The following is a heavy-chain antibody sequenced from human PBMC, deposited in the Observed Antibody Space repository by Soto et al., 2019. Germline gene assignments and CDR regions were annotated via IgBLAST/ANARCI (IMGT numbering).Heavy chain of an antibody. J-gene: IGHJ6*02. Sequence: PGGSLRLSCAASGFTFSYYTMNWVRQAPGKGLEWVTSISSSSDDIYYADSVKGRFTISRDNAKNPLYLQMISLRAEDTAVYYCARRGSSSLREMDVWGQGTAVTVSS. D-gene: IGHD6-13*01. CDR1: GFTFSYYT. CDR2: ISSSSDDI. CDR3: ARRGSSSLREMDV. V-gene: IGHV3-21*01.